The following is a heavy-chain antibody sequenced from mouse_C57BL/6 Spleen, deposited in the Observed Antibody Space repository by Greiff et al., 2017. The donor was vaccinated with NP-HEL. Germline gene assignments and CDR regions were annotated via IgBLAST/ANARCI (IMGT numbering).Heavy chain of an antibody. CDR2: INPNNGGT. CDR3: ARDTTVPY. V-gene: IGHV1-26*01. J-gene: IGHJ3*01. Sequence: VQLQQSGPELVKPGASVKISCKASGYTFTDYYMNWVKQSHGKSLEWIGDINPNNGGTRYNQKFKGKATLTVDKSSSTAYMELRSLTSEDSAVYYCARDTTVPYWGQGTLVTVSA. CDR1: GYTFTDYY. D-gene: IGHD1-1*01.